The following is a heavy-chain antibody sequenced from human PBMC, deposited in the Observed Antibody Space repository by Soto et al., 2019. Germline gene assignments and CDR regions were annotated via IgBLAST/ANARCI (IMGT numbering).Heavy chain of an antibody. D-gene: IGHD3-10*01. V-gene: IGHV1-18*04. CDR3: ARDLDASGSYYTDY. CDR1: GYSFTSYG. J-gene: IGHJ4*02. Sequence: QVQLVQSGAEVKKPGASVKLSCKAAGYSFTSYGISWVRQAPGQGLEWMGWISAYNRNANYAQNLRDRVTMTTDTSTSTAYMELRSLRSDDTAVYFCARDLDASGSYYTDYWGQGTLVTVSS. CDR2: ISAYNRNA.